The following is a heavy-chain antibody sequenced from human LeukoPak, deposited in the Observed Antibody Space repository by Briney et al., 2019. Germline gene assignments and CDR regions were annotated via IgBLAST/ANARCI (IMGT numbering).Heavy chain of an antibody. J-gene: IGHJ4*02. CDR1: GFTFSSYA. CDR2: ISGSGGST. D-gene: IGHD3-22*01. V-gene: IGHV3-23*01. Sequence: RGSLRLSCAASGFTFSSYAMSWVRQAPGKGLEWVSAISGSGGSTYYADSVKGRFTISRDNSKNTLYLQMNSLRAEDTAVYYCARATANNYYDSSGYLDRLDYWGQGTLVTVSS. CDR3: ARATANNYYDSSGYLDRLDY.